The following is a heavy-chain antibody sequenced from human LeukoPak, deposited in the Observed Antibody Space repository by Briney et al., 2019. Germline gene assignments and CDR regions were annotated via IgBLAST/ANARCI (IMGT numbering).Heavy chain of an antibody. J-gene: IGHJ4*02. Sequence: QPSETLSLTCTVSGGSISSSSYYWGWIRQPPGKGLEWIGSIYYSGSTYYNPSLKSRVTISVDTSKNQFSLRLTSVAAADTAVYYCARERSAFPSYYDNSGYYGIDYWGQGTLVTVSS. CDR1: GGSISSSSYY. D-gene: IGHD3-22*01. CDR2: IYYSGST. V-gene: IGHV4-39*07. CDR3: ARERSAFPSYYDNSGYYGIDY.